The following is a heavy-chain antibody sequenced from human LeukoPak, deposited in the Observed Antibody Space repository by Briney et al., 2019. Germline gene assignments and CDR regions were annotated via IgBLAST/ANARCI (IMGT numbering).Heavy chain of an antibody. D-gene: IGHD6-19*01. CDR3: ARGYYSSGSSWLDY. CDR2: ISYDGSNK. V-gene: IGHV3-30-3*01. Sequence: GRSLRLSCAASGFTFSSYAMHWVRQAPGKGLEWVAVISYDGSNKYYADSVKGRFTISRDNSKNTLYLQMNSLRAEDTALYYCARGYYSSGSSWLDYWGQGTLVTVSS. CDR1: GFTFSSYA. J-gene: IGHJ4*02.